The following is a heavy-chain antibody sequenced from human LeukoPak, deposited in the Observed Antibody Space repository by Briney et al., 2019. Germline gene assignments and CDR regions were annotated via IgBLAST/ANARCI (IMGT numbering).Heavy chain of an antibody. Sequence: GVSLRLSCAPSGFTVSSNYVSCVREAPGEGLEGVSVIYSWGSTYYADSVKGRFTISRDNSKNTLYIQMNSLRDEDTAVYYCARDQVGVVQDAISIYYYYYGMDVWGQGPTVTVSS. CDR1: GFTVSSNY. V-gene: IGHV3-66*03. CDR3: ARDQVGVVQDAISIYYYYYGMDV. D-gene: IGHD2-2*02. J-gene: IGHJ6*02. CDR2: IYSWGST.